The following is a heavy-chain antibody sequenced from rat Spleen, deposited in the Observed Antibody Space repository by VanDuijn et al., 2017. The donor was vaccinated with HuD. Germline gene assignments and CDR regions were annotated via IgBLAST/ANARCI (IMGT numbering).Heavy chain of an antibody. D-gene: IGHD1-2*01. CDR3: AREGSFGHNWFAH. CDR2: IWNSGGT. V-gene: IGHV2-41*01. J-gene: IGHJ3*01. Sequence: VQLKESGPGLVQPSQTLSLTCTVAGFSLTSYNVHWVRQPPGKGLEWMGVIWNSGGTQYNSGLKSRLNINKDISKSQVFLEMNSLQTEDTATYYCAREGSFGHNWFAHWGQGTLVTVSS. CDR1: GFSLTSYN.